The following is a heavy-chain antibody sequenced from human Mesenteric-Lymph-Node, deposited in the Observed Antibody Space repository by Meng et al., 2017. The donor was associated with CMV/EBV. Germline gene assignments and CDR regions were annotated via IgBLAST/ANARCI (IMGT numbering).Heavy chain of an antibody. D-gene: IGHD4-11*01. CDR3: ARDNDYSNYY. J-gene: IGHJ4*02. V-gene: IGHV3-48*03. CDR1: GFDFSNYE. Sequence: GESLKISCAASGFDFSNYEMNWVRQAPGKGLEWVSYISSSGNTIYYADSVKGRFTISRDNTKNSLYLQMNSLRAEDTAVYYCARDNDYSNYYWGQGTLVTVSS. CDR2: ISSSGNTI.